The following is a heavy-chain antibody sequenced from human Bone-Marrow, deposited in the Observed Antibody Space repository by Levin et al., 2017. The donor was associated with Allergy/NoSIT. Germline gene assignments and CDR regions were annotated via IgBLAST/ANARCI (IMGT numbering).Heavy chain of an antibody. V-gene: IGHV1-69*13. CDR1: GGTFSSYA. Sequence: ASVKVSCKASGGTFSSYAISWVRQAPGQGLEWMGGIIPIFGTANYAQKFQGRVTITADESTSTAYMELSSLRSEDTAVYYCARGPTSTNPFPINWYFDLWGRGTLVTVSS. D-gene: IGHD3-16*01. CDR3: ARGPTSTNPFPINWYFDL. CDR2: IIPIFGTA. J-gene: IGHJ2*01.